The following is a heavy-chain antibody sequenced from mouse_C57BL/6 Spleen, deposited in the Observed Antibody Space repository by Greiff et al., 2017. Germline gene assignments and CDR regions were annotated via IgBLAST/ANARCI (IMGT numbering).Heavy chain of an antibody. D-gene: IGHD2-3*01. J-gene: IGHJ4*01. Sequence: EVQLVESGGGLVKPGGSLKLSCAASGFTFSDYGMHWVRQAPGKGLEWVAYISSGSSTIHYADTVKGRFTISRDNAKNTLFLHMTSLRSEDAAMYFCARGWLLGGYYAKDCWGHGPSVSVSS. CDR2: ISSGSSTI. CDR1: GFTFSDYG. CDR3: ARGWLLGGYYAKDC. V-gene: IGHV5-17*01.